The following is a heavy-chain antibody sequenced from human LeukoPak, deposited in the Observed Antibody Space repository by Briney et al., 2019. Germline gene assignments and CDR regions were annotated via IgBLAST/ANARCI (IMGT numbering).Heavy chain of an antibody. CDR2: ITSSSSSI. J-gene: IGHJ4*02. CDR3: ASSKGPFDY. Sequence: SGGSLRLSCAASGVTFSSFAMHWVRQAPGKGLEWVSYITSSSSSIYYADSVKGRFTISRDNAKNSLYLQMNNLRAEDTAVYYCASSKGPFDYWGQGTLVTVSS. D-gene: IGHD2/OR15-2a*01. CDR1: GVTFSSFA. V-gene: IGHV3-48*01.